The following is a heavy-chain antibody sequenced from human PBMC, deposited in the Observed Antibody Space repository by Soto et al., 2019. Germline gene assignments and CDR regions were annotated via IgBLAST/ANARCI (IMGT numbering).Heavy chain of an antibody. CDR2: ISSSITHI. D-gene: IGHD2-21*02. J-gene: IGHJ6*02. V-gene: IGHV3-21*01. Sequence: XESLSLSCAASGFTLSSYSMNWVRKASGKGLEWVASISSSITHIYYADSVKGRFTISRDNARNSLYLQMNSLRAEDTAVHYCVRERGLSSFYGMDVWGQGTTVPVSS. CDR1: GFTLSSYS. CDR3: VRERGLSSFYGMDV.